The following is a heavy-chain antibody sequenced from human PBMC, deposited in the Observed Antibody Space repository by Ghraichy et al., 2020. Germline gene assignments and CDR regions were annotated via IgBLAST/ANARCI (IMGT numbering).Heavy chain of an antibody. J-gene: IGHJ6*02. CDR2: INSDGSST. CDR3: ARDHKGEYSGPGGYYYYGMDV. Sequence: GGSLRLSCAASGFTFSSYWMHWVRQAPGKGLVWVSRINSDGSSTSYADSVKGRFTISRDNAKNTLYLQMNSLRAEDTAVYYCARDHKGEYSGPGGYYYYGMDVWGQGTTVTVSS. V-gene: IGHV3-74*01. D-gene: IGHD6-6*01. CDR1: GFTFSSYW.